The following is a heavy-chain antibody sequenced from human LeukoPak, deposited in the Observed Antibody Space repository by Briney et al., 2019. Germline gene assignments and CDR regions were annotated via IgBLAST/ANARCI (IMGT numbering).Heavy chain of an antibody. Sequence: GGSLRLSCAASGFTVSSNYMSWVRQAPGKGLEWVSVIYSGGSTYYADSVKGRFTISRDNSKNTPYLQMNSLRAEDTAVYYCARVSGSYPSDYWGQGTLVTVSS. D-gene: IGHD1-26*01. CDR1: GFTVSSNY. V-gene: IGHV3-66*02. CDR3: ARVSGSYPSDY. J-gene: IGHJ4*02. CDR2: IYSGGST.